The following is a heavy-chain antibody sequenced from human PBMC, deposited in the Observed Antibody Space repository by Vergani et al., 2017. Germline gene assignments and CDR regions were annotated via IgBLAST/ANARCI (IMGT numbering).Heavy chain of an antibody. CDR2: INELGTKR. V-gene: IGHV3-7*01. Sequence: LVESGGGVVQPGGSLRLSCSPSGFIFSEYWMSWVRKAPGKGLEWLANINELGTKRDYMPSMSGRFIISRDNTQRSLHLQIYSLRVEDTGVYYCTRSECSGTTCYGHYFDLWGHGILVTVSS. D-gene: IGHD2-15*01. CDR1: GFIFSEYW. CDR3: TRSECSGTTCYGHYFDL. J-gene: IGHJ4*01.